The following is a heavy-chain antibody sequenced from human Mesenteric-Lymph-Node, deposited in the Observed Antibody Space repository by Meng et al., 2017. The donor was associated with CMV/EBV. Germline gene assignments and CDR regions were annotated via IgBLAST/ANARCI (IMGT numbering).Heavy chain of an antibody. D-gene: IGHD2-15*01. CDR1: GGSISSSSHY. V-gene: IGHV4-39*07. CDR3: ARGEDGYCSGPYCYYAAFDM. CDR2: IYYSGNT. J-gene: IGHJ3*02. Sequence: GSLRLSCTISGGSISSSSHYWGWIRQPPGKGLEWIGSIYYSGNTYHNPSLKSRVAISVDASKNQFSLQLRSVTAADTAVYYCARGEDGYCSGPYCYYAAFDMWGQGTMVTVSS.